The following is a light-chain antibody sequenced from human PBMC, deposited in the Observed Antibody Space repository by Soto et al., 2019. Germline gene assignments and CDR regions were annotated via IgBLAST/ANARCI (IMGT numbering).Light chain of an antibody. CDR2: KAS. CDR3: LQQYTYPRT. V-gene: IGKV1-5*03. J-gene: IGKJ4*01. Sequence: DIQMTQSPSTLSVSVGDRVTITCRASQTISSWLAWYQKKKGKAPKLLIYKASTLKSGVPSRLRGSGYGTELTITISSMQTEDFETYYCLQQYTYPRTFGGGTKVDIK. CDR1: QTISSW.